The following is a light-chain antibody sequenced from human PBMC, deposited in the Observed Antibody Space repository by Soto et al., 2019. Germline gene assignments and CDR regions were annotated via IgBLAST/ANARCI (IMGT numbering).Light chain of an antibody. CDR1: QGISSY. CDR2: AAS. V-gene: IGKV1-8*01. Sequence: AIRMTQSPSSFSASTGDRVTITCRASQGISSYLAWYQQKPGKAPKLLIYAASTLQSGVPSRFSGSGSGTDFTLTISCLQSEDFATYYCQQYYSYPHTFGHGNKVEIK. CDR3: QQYYSYPHT. J-gene: IGKJ1*01.